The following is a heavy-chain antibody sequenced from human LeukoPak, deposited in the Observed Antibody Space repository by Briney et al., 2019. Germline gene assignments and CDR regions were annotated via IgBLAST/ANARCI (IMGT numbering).Heavy chain of an antibody. D-gene: IGHD6-19*01. J-gene: IGHJ5*02. CDR1: GFTFDDYG. CDR2: ISWNSGSI. CDR3: ARQAGVT. V-gene: IGHV3-9*01. Sequence: GGSLRLSCAASGFTFDDYGMHWVRQAPGKGLEWVSGISWNSGSIGYADSVKGRFTISRDNAKNSLYLQMNSLRVEDTALYYCARQAGVTWGQGTLVTVSS.